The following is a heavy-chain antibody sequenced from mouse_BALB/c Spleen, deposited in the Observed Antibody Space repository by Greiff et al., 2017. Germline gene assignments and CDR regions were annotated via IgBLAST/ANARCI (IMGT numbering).Heavy chain of an antibody. CDR2: IRNKANGYTT. V-gene: IGHV7-3*02. D-gene: IGHD2-4*01. CDR3: ARDIPIYYDLYAMDY. CDR1: GFTFTDYY. Sequence: EVKLVESGGGLVQPGGSLRLSCATSGFTFTDYYMSWVRQPPGKALEWLGFIRNKANGYTTEYSASVKGRFTISRDNSQSILYLQMNTLRAEDSATYYCARDIPIYYDLYAMDYWGQGTSVTVSS. J-gene: IGHJ4*01.